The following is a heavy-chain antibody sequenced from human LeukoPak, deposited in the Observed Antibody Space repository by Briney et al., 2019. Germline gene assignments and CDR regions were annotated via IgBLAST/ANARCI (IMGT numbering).Heavy chain of an antibody. Sequence: ASVTVSCKASGYTFTSYGISWVRQAPGQGLEWMGWISAYNGNTNYAQKLQGRVTMTTGTSTSTAYMELRSLRSDDTAVYYCAREDHDILTGYRYYYGMDVWGQGTTVTVSS. CDR1: GYTFTSYG. D-gene: IGHD3-9*01. CDR3: AREDHDILTGYRYYYGMDV. J-gene: IGHJ6*02. CDR2: ISAYNGNT. V-gene: IGHV1-18*01.